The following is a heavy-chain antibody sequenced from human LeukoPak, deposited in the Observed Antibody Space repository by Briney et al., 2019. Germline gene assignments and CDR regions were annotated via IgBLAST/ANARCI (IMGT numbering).Heavy chain of an antibody. D-gene: IGHD3-22*01. J-gene: IGHJ4*02. CDR2: IYHSGST. Sequence: SETLSLTCTVSGGSISSYYWSWIRQPPGKGLEWIGYIYHSGSTNYNPSLKSRVTISVDTSKNQFSLKLSSVTAADTAVYYCARTAGGYYYGHYFDYWGQGTLVTVSS. CDR1: GGSISSYY. CDR3: ARTAGGYYYGHYFDY. V-gene: IGHV4-59*01.